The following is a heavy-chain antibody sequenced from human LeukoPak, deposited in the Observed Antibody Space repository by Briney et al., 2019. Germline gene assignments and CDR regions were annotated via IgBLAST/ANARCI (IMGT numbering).Heavy chain of an antibody. D-gene: IGHD1-14*01. CDR2: TYYGSKWSN. Sequence: SETLSLTCVISGDSVSSNGVAWNWIRQSPSRGLEWLGRTYYGSKWSNDYALSVKSRITINPDTSKNQFSLHLNSVTPEDTAVYYCTRGRNSAFDYWGQGTLVTVSS. J-gene: IGHJ4*02. CDR1: GDSVSSNGVA. CDR3: TRGRNSAFDY. V-gene: IGHV6-1*01.